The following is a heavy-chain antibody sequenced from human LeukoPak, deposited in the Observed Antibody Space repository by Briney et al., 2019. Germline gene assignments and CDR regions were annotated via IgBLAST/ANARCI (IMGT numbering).Heavy chain of an antibody. J-gene: IGHJ3*02. CDR2: MWNDENNK. V-gene: IGHV3-33*01. CDR3: ARDPPDDSSGYFSFDI. Sequence: GRSLRLSCAASGFTFSIYGMHWVRQAPGKGLEWVAVMWNDENNKYYADSVEGRFTISRDNSKNTLYLEMNSLRAEDTAVYYCARDPPDDSSGYFSFDIWGQGTKVTVSS. CDR1: GFTFSIYG. D-gene: IGHD3-22*01.